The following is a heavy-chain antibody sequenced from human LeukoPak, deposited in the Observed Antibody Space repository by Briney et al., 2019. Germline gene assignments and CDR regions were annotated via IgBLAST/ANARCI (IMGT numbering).Heavy chain of an antibody. CDR3: AKDRGSSWYY. D-gene: IGHD6-13*01. CDR1: GFTFRTYA. CDR2: ISDSGDSP. V-gene: IGHV3-23*01. Sequence: GGSLRLSCEASGFTFRTYAMSWVRQVPGKGPEWVSGISDSGDSPYYANSVKGRFTISRDNSKNILYLQMSSLRAEDTAVYYCAKDRGSSWYYWGQGTLVTVSS. J-gene: IGHJ4*02.